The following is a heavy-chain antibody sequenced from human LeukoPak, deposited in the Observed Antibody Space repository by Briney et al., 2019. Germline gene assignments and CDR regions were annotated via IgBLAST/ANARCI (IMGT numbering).Heavy chain of an antibody. CDR3: ARLTAARPGY. J-gene: IGHJ4*02. D-gene: IGHD6-6*01. V-gene: IGHV3-23*01. CDR1: GFTFSSYS. Sequence: GGSLRLSCAASGFTFSSYSMNWVRQAPGKGLEWVSAISDSAISTYYADSVKGRFTISRDNSKNTLYLQMNSLRAEDTAVYYCARLTAARPGYWGQGTLVTVSS. CDR2: ISDSAIST.